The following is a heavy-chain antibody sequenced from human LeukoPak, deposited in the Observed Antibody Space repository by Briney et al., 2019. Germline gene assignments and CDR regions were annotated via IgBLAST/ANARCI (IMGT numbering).Heavy chain of an antibody. CDR1: GGTFSSYT. V-gene: IGHV1-69*05. J-gene: IGHJ6*02. Sequence: SVKVSCKASGGTFSSYTISWVRQAPGQGLEWMGGIIPIFGTANYAQKFQGRVTITRDTSASTAYMELSSLRSEDTAVYYCAREGDDILTGYYSGTDWSHMDVWGQGTTVTVSS. CDR2: IIPIFGTA. CDR3: AREGDDILTGYYSGTDWSHMDV. D-gene: IGHD3-9*01.